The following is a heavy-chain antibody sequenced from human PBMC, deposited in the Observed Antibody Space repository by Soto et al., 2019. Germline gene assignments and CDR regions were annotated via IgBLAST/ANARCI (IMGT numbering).Heavy chain of an antibody. CDR2: IIPIFGTA. CDR1: GGTFSSYA. Sequence: ASVKVSCKASGGTFSSYAISWVRQAPGQGLEWMGGIIPIFGTANYAQKFQGRVTITADESTSTAYMELSSLRSEDTAVYYCARASQMVINPYYYPMDVWGQGTTVTVSS. D-gene: IGHD3-22*01. V-gene: IGHV1-69*13. CDR3: ARASQMVINPYYYPMDV. J-gene: IGHJ6*02.